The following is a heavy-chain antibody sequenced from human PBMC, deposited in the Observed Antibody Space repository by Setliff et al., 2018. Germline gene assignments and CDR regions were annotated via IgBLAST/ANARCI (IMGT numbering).Heavy chain of an antibody. J-gene: IGHJ6*03. Sequence: SETLSLTCTVSGGSISSYSWSWIRQPPGKGLQWIGYISYSGATNYNPSLKSRVTISVDTSKNQFSLKLSSVTAADTAVYYCARSRGYKHDSSGYYYDHYYYYYMDVWGKGTPVTVSS. CDR1: GGSISSYS. V-gene: IGHV4-59*12. CDR3: ARSRGYKHDSSGYYYDHYYYYYMDV. CDR2: ISYSGAT. D-gene: IGHD3-22*01.